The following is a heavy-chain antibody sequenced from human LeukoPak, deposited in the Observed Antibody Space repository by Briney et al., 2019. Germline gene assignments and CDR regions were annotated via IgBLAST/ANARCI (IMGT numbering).Heavy chain of an antibody. CDR3: AREIGSGWSDAFDI. J-gene: IGHJ3*02. Sequence: SETLSLTCNVSGDSINTYYWSWIRQPPGKGLEWIGYIYYTGSATYNPSLKSRVTISIDTSKNQFSLRLRSVTTADTAVYLCAREIGSGWSDAFDIWGPGTMVGVSA. CDR1: GDSINTYY. D-gene: IGHD6-19*01. V-gene: IGHV4-59*01. CDR2: IYYTGSA.